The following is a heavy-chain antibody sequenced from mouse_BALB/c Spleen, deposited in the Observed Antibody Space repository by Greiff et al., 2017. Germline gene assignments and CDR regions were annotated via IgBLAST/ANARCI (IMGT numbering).Heavy chain of an antibody. CDR3: ARQGYYGSSRRRYAMDY. J-gene: IGHJ4*01. Sequence: QVQLKESGPDLVAPSQSLSITCTVSGFSLTSYGVHWVRQPPGKGLEWLVVIWSDGSTTYNSALKSRLSISKDNSKSQVFLKMNSLQTDDTAMYYCARQGYYGSSRRRYAMDYGGQGTSVTVSS. CDR1: GFSLTSYG. D-gene: IGHD1-1*01. V-gene: IGHV2-6-2*01. CDR2: IWSDGST.